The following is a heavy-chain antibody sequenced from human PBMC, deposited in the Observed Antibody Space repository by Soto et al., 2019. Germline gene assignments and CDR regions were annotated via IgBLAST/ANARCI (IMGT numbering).Heavy chain of an antibody. CDR2: VSFGGSDK. CDR3: AIARFDAMDV. V-gene: IGHV3-30-3*01. CDR1: GFTFSNYA. D-gene: IGHD3-16*01. Sequence: QVHLVESGGGVVQPGRSLRLSCAASGFTFSNYAIHWVRQAPGKGLEWVAVVSFGGSDKYYADSVKGRFTISRDNSKNTVSLQMTSLRVEDPAVFYCAIARFDAMDVWGQGTTVTVSS. J-gene: IGHJ6*02.